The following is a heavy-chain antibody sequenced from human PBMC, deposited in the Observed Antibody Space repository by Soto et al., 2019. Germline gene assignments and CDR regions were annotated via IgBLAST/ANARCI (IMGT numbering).Heavy chain of an antibody. CDR2: ISAYNGNT. J-gene: IGHJ3*02. Sequence: ASVKVSCKASGYTFTSYGISWVRQAPGQGLEWMGWISAYNGNTNYAQKLQGRVTMTTDTSTSTAYMELRSLRSDDTAVYYCASPKEDYPDLYAFDIWGQGTMVTVSS. D-gene: IGHD3-16*01. CDR3: ASPKEDYPDLYAFDI. V-gene: IGHV1-18*01. CDR1: GYTFTSYG.